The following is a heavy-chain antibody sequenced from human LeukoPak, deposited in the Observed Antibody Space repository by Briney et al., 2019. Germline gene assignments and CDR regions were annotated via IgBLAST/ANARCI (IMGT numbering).Heavy chain of an antibody. CDR2: ISYDGSNK. V-gene: IGHV3-30-3*01. CDR3: ARSPQYCGSDCFSDY. J-gene: IGHJ4*02. Sequence: GRSLRLSCAASGFTFSSYAMHWVRQAPGKGLEWVAVISYDGSNKYYADSVKGRFTISRDNSKNSLYLQMNSLRAEDTAVYCCARSPQYCGSDCFSDYWGQGTLVTVSS. D-gene: IGHD2-21*02. CDR1: GFTFSSYA.